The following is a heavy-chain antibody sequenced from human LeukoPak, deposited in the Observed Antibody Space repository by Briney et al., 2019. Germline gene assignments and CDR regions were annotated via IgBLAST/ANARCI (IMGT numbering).Heavy chain of an antibody. CDR3: AKAPGYYDSSGYGED. D-gene: IGHD3-22*01. CDR2: ISWNSGSI. V-gene: IGHV3-9*01. Sequence: SLRLSCAASGFTFDDYAMHWVRQAPGKGLEWVSGISWNSGSIGYADSVKGRFTISRDNAKNSLYLQMNSLRAEDTALYYCAKAPGYYDSSGYGEDWGQGTLVTVPS. J-gene: IGHJ4*02. CDR1: GFTFDDYA.